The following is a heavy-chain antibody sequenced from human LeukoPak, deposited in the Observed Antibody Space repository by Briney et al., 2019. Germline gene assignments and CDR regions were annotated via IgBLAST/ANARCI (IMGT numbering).Heavy chain of an antibody. CDR1: GFTFSSYA. V-gene: IGHV3-9*01. CDR3: AKDSGYSYGYGLDY. Sequence: QSGGSLRLSCAASGFTFSSYAMHWVRQAPGKGLEWVSGISWNSGSIGYADSVKGRFTISRDNAKNSLYLQMNSLRAEDTALYYCAKDSGYSYGYGLDYWGQGTLVTVSS. CDR2: ISWNSGSI. D-gene: IGHD5-18*01. J-gene: IGHJ4*02.